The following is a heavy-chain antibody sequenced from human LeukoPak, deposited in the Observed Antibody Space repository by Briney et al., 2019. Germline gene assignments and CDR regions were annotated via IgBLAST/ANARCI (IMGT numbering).Heavy chain of an antibody. D-gene: IGHD1-14*01. J-gene: IGHJ4*02. CDR1: GGSISSSSYH. CDR3: ARVPTGGNFDY. Sequence: SETLSLTCTVSGGSISSSSYHWGWIRQPPGKGLEWIGSIYYSGSTYYNSSLKSRVTISVDTSKNQFSLKLTSVTAADAAVYYCARVPTGGNFDYWGQGTLVTVSS. CDR2: IYYSGST. V-gene: IGHV4-39*01.